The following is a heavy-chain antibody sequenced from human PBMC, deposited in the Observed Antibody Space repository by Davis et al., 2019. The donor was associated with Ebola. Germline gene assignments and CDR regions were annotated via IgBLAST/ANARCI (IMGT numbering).Heavy chain of an antibody. D-gene: IGHD2/OR15-2a*01. Sequence: PSETLSLTCTVSGGSISRDGSYWTWIRQHPGKGLEWIGYIYYSGSTYYKPSLKSRVTISLDTSKNQFSLNLYSVTAADTAVYYCARETVYCNSFDCKSYMDVWGKGTTVTVSS. CDR1: GGSISRDGSY. CDR3: ARETVYCNSFDCKSYMDV. J-gene: IGHJ6*03. V-gene: IGHV4-31*03. CDR2: IYYSGST.